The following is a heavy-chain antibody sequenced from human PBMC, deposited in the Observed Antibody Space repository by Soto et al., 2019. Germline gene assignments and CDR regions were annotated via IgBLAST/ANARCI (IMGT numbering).Heavy chain of an antibody. D-gene: IGHD1-26*01. CDR2: VSPYDGDT. CDR1: GYTFTTYG. CDR3: ARDHGGSYQADCFDP. J-gene: IGHJ5*02. Sequence: QVQLVQSGVEVKKPGASVKVSCKASGYTFTTYGISWVRQAPGQGLEWVGWVSPYDGDTNYAAALKGRVTMTTDTSTTKAYTELSSLRSDETAMYYCARDHGGSYQADCFDPWGQGPLVIVSS. V-gene: IGHV1-18*01.